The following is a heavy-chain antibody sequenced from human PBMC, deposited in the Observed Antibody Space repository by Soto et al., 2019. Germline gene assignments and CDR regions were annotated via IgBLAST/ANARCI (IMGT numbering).Heavy chain of an antibody. J-gene: IGHJ6*02. CDR1: GFTFTSCG. CDR2: IWYDGSNK. V-gene: IGHV3-33*01. CDR3: ARDISPARRTSSPGHYYYYGMDV. Sequence: SLRHSSGSSGFTFTSCGLHRLRPAPGTGLEWVAVIWYDGSNKYYADSVKGRFTISRDNSKNTLYLQMNSLRAEDTAVYYCARDISPARRTSSPGHYYYYGMDVWGQGT. D-gene: IGHD3-9*01.